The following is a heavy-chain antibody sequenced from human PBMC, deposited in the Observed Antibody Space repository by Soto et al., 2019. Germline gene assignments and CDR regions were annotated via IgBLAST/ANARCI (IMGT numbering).Heavy chain of an antibody. Sequence: PSETLSLTCTVSGGSISSYYWSWIRQPPGKGLEWIGYIYYSGSTNYNPSLKSRVTISVDTSKNQFSLKLSSVTAADTAVYYCARRYCSSTSCYEGGLDPWGQGTLVTVSS. CDR2: IYYSGST. V-gene: IGHV4-59*01. J-gene: IGHJ5*02. CDR1: GGSISSYY. CDR3: ARRYCSSTSCYEGGLDP. D-gene: IGHD2-2*01.